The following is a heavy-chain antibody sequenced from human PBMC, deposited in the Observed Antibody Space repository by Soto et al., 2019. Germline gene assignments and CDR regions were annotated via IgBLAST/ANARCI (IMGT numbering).Heavy chain of an antibody. D-gene: IGHD3-9*01. CDR1: GYTFTSYY. CDR2: INPNSGGT. J-gene: IGHJ4*02. V-gene: IGHV1-2*04. CDR3: ARDYDILTGAPGY. Sequence: ASVKVSCKASGYTFTSYYMHWVRQAPGQGLEWMGWINPNSGGTNYAQKFQGWVTMTRDTSISTAYMELSRLRSDDTAVYYCARDYDILTGAPGYWGQGTLVTVSS.